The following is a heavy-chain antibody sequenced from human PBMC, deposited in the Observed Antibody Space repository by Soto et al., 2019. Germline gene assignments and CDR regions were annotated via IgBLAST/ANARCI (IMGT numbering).Heavy chain of an antibody. CDR3: ARDGARYYDILTGYYTFDY. CDR1: GYTSTSYG. V-gene: IGHV1-18*04. D-gene: IGHD3-9*01. J-gene: IGHJ4*02. Sequence: ASVKVSCKASGYTSTSYGISWVRQAPGQGLEWMGWISAYNGNTNYAQKLQGRVTMTTDTSTSTAYMELRSLRSDDTAVYYCARDGARYYDILTGYYTFDYWGQGTLVTVSS. CDR2: ISAYNGNT.